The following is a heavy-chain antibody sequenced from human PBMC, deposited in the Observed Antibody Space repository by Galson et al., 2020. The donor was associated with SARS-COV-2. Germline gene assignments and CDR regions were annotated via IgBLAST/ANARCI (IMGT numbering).Heavy chain of an antibody. V-gene: IGHV1-2*02. CDR2: INPNSGGT. CDR1: GYTFAGYY. D-gene: IGHD2-2*01. Sequence: GESLKISCKASGYTFAGYYMHWVRQAPGQGLEWMGWINPNSGGTNYAQKFQGRVTMTRDTSISTAYMELSRLRSDDTAMYYCATAIVVVPAAMMLKTYYYYGMDVWGQGTTVTVSS. CDR3: ATAIVVVPAAMMLKTYYYYGMDV. J-gene: IGHJ6*02.